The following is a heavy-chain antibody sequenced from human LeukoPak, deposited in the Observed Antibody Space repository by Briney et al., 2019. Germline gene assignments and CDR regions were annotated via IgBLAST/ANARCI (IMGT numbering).Heavy chain of an antibody. D-gene: IGHD1-26*01. V-gene: IGHV3-30*18. CDR3: AKTLYSGSYLG. CDR2: ISYDGSNK. CDR1: GFTFSSYG. J-gene: IGHJ4*02. Sequence: PGRSLRLSCAASGFTFSSYGMHWVRQAPGKGLEWVAVISYDGSNKYYADSVKGRLTISRDNSKNTLYLQMNSLRAEDTAVYYCAKTLYSGSYLGWGQGTLVTVSS.